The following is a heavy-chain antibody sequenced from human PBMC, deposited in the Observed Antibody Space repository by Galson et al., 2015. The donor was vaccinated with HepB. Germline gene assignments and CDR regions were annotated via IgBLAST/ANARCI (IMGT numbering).Heavy chain of an antibody. V-gene: IGHV3-30-3*01. Sequence: SLRLSCAASGFTFSSYAMHWVRQAPGKGLEWVAVISYDGSNKYYADSVKGRFTISRDNSKNTLYLQMNSLRAEDTAVYYCAREIGTRSDYWGQGTLVTVSS. D-gene: IGHD2-21*01. CDR3: AREIGTRSDY. J-gene: IGHJ4*02. CDR1: GFTFSSYA. CDR2: ISYDGSNK.